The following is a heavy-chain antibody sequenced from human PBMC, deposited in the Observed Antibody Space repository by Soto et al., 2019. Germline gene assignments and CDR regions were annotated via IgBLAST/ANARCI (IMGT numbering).Heavy chain of an antibody. Sequence: QVQLVQSGAEVKKPGSSVKVSCKASGGTFSSYAISWVRQAPGQGLEWMGGIIPIFGTANYAQKFQGRVTITADESTSTAYRELSSLRSEDTAVYYCARGTWRQLWAIYYYYGMDVWGQGTTVTVSS. CDR1: GGTFSSYA. CDR2: IIPIFGTA. J-gene: IGHJ6*02. V-gene: IGHV1-69*01. D-gene: IGHD5-18*01. CDR3: ARGTWRQLWAIYYYYGMDV.